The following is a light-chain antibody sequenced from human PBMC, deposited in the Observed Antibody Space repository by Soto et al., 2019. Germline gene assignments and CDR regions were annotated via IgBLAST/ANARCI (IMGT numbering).Light chain of an antibody. CDR1: SSDVGGYNY. V-gene: IGLV2-14*01. Sequence: QSALTQPPSASGSPGQSVAISCTGTSSDVGGYNYVSWYQQHPGKAPKLLIRDVNYRPSGISARFSGSKSGNTASLTISGLQTEDEADYYCSSYSSRSTLLVFGGGTKVTVL. J-gene: IGLJ2*01. CDR3: SSYSSRSTLLV. CDR2: DVN.